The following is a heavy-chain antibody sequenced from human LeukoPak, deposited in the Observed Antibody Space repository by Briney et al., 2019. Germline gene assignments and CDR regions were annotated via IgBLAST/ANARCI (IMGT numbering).Heavy chain of an antibody. Sequence: SDTLSLTCTVSGASISDYYWSWIRQSAGKGLEWIGCISTTGSTYYNPSFQSLVTMSADPSKTLFFLRLRSVTAADTAVYYCARSPSTIGWNWGYYFDYWGQGSLVTVSS. J-gene: IGHJ4*02. CDR1: GASISDYY. CDR2: ISTTGST. D-gene: IGHD3-3*01. V-gene: IGHV4-4*07. CDR3: ARSPSTIGWNWGYYFDY.